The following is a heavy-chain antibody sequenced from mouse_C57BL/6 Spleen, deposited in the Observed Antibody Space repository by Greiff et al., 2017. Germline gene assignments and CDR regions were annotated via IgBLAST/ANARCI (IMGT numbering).Heavy chain of an antibody. CDR3: TVYYYGSSYWYFDV. V-gene: IGHV5-9-1*02. Sequence: EVKLVESGEGLVKPGGSLKLSCAASGFTFSSYAMSWVRQTPEKRLEWVAYISSGGDYIYYADTVKGRFTISRDNARNTLYLQMSSLKSEDTAMYYCTVYYYGSSYWYFDVWGTGTTVTVSS. CDR2: ISSGGDYI. D-gene: IGHD1-1*01. CDR1: GFTFSSYA. J-gene: IGHJ1*03.